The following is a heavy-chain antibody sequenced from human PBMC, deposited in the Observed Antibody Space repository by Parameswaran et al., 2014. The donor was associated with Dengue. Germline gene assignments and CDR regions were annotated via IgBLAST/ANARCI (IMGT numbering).Heavy chain of an antibody. V-gene: IGHV3-15*01. CDR1: GFTFSNAW. Sequence: GESLKISCAASGFTFSNAWMSWVRQAPGKGLEWVGRIRSKTDGGTTDYAAPVKGRFTISRDDSKNTLYLQMNSLKTEDTAVYYCTTDPYIVVVTHPWGQGTLVTVSS. CDR3: TTDPYIVVVTHP. CDR2: IRSKTDGGTT. J-gene: IGHJ5*02. D-gene: IGHD2-21*02.